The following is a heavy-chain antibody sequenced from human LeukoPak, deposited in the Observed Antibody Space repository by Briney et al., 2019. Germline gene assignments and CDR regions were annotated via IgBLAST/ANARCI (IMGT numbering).Heavy chain of an antibody. CDR1: GYTFTGYY. Sequence: ASVKVSCKAPGYTFTGYYMHWVRQAPGQGLEWMGWINPNSGGTNYAQKFQGRVTMTRDTSISTAYMELSRLRSDDTAVYYCARPIAAAAGWFDPWGQGTLVTVSS. CDR2: INPNSGGT. CDR3: ARPIAAAAGWFDP. V-gene: IGHV1-2*02. D-gene: IGHD6-13*01. J-gene: IGHJ5*02.